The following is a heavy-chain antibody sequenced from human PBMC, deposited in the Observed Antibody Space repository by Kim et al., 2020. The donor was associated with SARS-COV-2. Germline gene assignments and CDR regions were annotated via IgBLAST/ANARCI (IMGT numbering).Heavy chain of an antibody. Sequence: SETLSLTCTVSGGSISNQYWSWIRQPAGKGLEWMGRISTSGRTDYKPSLKSRVTMSVDTSKNQFSLKLSSVTAADTAVYYCARDPGDYWGQGTLVTVSS. CDR1: GGSISNQY. CDR2: ISTSGRT. J-gene: IGHJ4*02. CDR3: ARDPGDY. V-gene: IGHV4-4*07.